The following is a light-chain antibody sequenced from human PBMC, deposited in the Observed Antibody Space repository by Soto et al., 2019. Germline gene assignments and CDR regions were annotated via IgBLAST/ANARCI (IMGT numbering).Light chain of an antibody. V-gene: IGKV3-15*01. J-gene: IGKJ5*01. CDR3: QKYNNWPFY. CDR2: DVS. Sequence: EIVMTQSPVTLTVSPGEIATLSCSAGQGVTTNFAWYQQKSGQSPRLLIYDVSIRATGVPARFSGTGSETAFTLTISGLQSEDSAVYFCQKYNNWPFYFGQGTRLEIK. CDR1: QGVTTN.